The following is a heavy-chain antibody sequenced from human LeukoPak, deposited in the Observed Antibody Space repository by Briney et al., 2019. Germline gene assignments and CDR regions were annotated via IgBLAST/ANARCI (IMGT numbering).Heavy chain of an antibody. CDR3: VKIKPGGASFDY. V-gene: IGHV4-59*01. CDR1: GVSISSYY. D-gene: IGHD1-26*01. Sequence: SETLSLTRTVSGVSISSYYWSWIRQSPEKGLEWIGYLTPSGSTNYKPSLKSRVTISVDTSKNQFSLKLSSVTAADTALYYCVKIKPGGASFDYWGQGTLVTVSS. CDR2: LTPSGST. J-gene: IGHJ4*02.